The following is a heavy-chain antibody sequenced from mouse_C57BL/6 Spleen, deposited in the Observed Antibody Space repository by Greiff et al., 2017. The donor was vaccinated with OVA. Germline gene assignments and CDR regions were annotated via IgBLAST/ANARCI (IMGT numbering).Heavy chain of an antibody. J-gene: IGHJ2*01. V-gene: IGHV1-52*01. Sequence: QVHVKQPGAELVRPGSSVKLSCKASGYTFTSYWMHWVKQRPIQGLEWIGNIDPSDSETHYNQKFKDKATLTVDKSSSTAYMQLSSLTSEDSAVYYCARSNWFDYWGQGTTLTVSS. D-gene: IGHD4-1*01. CDR3: ARSNWFDY. CDR1: GYTFTSYW. CDR2: IDPSDSET.